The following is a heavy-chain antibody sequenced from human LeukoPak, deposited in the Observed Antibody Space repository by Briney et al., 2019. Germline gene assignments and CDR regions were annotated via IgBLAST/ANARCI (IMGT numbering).Heavy chain of an antibody. Sequence: PSETLSLTCTVSGGSISSYYWSWIRQPPGKGLEWIGYIYYSGSTNYNPSLKSRVTISVDTSKNQFSLKLSSVTAADTAVYYCARHRRDGYNRAQFDPWGQGTLVTVSS. CDR2: IYYSGST. CDR3: ARHRRDGYNRAQFDP. V-gene: IGHV4-59*08. CDR1: GGSISSYY. J-gene: IGHJ5*02. D-gene: IGHD5-24*01.